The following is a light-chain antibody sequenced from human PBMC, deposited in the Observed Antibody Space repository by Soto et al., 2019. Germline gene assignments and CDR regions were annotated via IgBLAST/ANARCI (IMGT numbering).Light chain of an antibody. CDR3: APWADSLHGNV. V-gene: IGLV1-44*01. J-gene: IGLJ6*01. Sequence: QSVLTQPPSASGTPGQRVSISCSGSSSNIGTNTVNWYQHLPGTAPKLLIYSNNQRPSGVPDRFSGSKSGTSASLAISGLQSEDEAGYSCAPWADSLHGNVFASGTQLTVL. CDR1: SSNIGTNT. CDR2: SNN.